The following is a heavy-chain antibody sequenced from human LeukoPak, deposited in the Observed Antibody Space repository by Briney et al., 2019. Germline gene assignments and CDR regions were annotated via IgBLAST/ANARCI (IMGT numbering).Heavy chain of an antibody. CDR1: GFTFSSYG. J-gene: IGHJ4*02. CDR3: AKDRNDWLPLDY. V-gene: IGHV3-30*18. D-gene: IGHD3-9*01. Sequence: PGGSLRLSCAASGFTFSSYGMHWVRQAPGKGLEWVAVISYDGSNKYYADSVKGRFTISRDNSKNTLYLQMNSLRAEDTAVYYCAKDRNDWLPLDYWGQGTLVTVSS. CDR2: ISYDGSNK.